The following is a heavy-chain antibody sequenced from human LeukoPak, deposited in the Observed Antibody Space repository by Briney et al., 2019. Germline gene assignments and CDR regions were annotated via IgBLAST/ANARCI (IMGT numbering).Heavy chain of an antibody. CDR2: ISYDGSNK. V-gene: IGHV3-30*18. CDR1: GFTFSSYG. J-gene: IGHJ4*02. D-gene: IGHD3-10*01. Sequence: GRSLRLSCAASGFTFSSYGMHWVRQAPGKGLEWVAVISYDGSNKYYADSVKGRFTISRDNSKNTLYLQMNSLRAEDTAVYYCAKDLYYYGSGSLYSLDYWGQGTLVTVSS. CDR3: AKDLYYYGSGSLYSLDY.